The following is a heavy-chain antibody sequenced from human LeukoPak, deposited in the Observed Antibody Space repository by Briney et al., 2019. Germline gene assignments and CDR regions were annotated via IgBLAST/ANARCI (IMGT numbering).Heavy chain of an antibody. Sequence: GRSLRLSCAASGFTFSSYGMHWVRQAPGKGLEWVAVISYDGSNKYYADSVKGRFTISRDNSKNTLYLQMNSLRAEDTAVYYRAKGQYYYDSSGPSGYWGQGTLVTVSS. D-gene: IGHD3-22*01. J-gene: IGHJ4*02. V-gene: IGHV3-30*18. CDR2: ISYDGSNK. CDR3: AKGQYYYDSSGPSGY. CDR1: GFTFSSYG.